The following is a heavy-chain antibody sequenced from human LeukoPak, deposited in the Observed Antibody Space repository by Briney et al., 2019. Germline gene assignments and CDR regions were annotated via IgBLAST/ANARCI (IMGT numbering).Heavy chain of an antibody. CDR1: GFTFSAYW. V-gene: IGHV3-23*01. Sequence: GGSLRLSCAASGFTFSAYWMNWVRQAPGKGLEWVSAISGSGGSTYYADSVKGRFTISRDNSKNTLYLQMNSLRAEDTAVYYCAKGLGTTVTTGYFDYWGQGTLVTVSS. J-gene: IGHJ4*02. D-gene: IGHD4-17*01. CDR2: ISGSGGST. CDR3: AKGLGTTVTTGYFDY.